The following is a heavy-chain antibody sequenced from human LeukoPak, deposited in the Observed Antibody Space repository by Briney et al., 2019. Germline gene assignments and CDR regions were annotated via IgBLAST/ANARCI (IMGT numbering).Heavy chain of an antibody. Sequence: PGGSQRLSCAASGFTFSSYEMNWVRQAPGKGLEWVSYISSSGSTIYYADSVKGRFTISRDNAKNSLYLQMNSLRAEDTAVYYCARRQAVAEDYYGMDVWGQGTTVTVSS. J-gene: IGHJ6*02. D-gene: IGHD6-19*01. CDR3: ARRQAVAEDYYGMDV. V-gene: IGHV3-48*03. CDR1: GFTFSSYE. CDR2: ISSSGSTI.